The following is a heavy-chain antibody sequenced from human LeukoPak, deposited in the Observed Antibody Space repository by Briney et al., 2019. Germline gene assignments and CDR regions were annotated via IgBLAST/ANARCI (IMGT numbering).Heavy chain of an antibody. D-gene: IGHD6-19*01. J-gene: IGHJ4*02. Sequence: GVSLRLSCAASGFTFSSYAMSWVRQAPGKGLEWVSAISGSGGSTYYADSVKGRFTISRDNSKNTLYLQMNSLRTEDTAVYYCAKDQGGGWSAVSYFDYWGQGTLVTVSS. CDR1: GFTFSSYA. CDR2: ISGSGGST. V-gene: IGHV3-23*01. CDR3: AKDQGGGWSAVSYFDY.